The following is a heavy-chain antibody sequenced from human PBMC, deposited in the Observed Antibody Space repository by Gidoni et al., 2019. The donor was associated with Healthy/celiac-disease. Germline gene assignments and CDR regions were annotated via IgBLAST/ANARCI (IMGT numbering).Heavy chain of an antibody. CDR3: ARVDIVVVPAAIDY. D-gene: IGHD2-2*03. CDR1: GGSISSGGYY. Sequence: QVQLQESGPGLVKPSQTLSLTCTVSGGSISSGGYYWSWFRQHPGKGLEWIGYIYYSGSTYYNPSLKSRVTISVDTSKNQFSLKLSSVTAADTAVYYCARVDIVVVPAAIDYWGQGTLVTVSS. J-gene: IGHJ4*02. CDR2: IYYSGST. V-gene: IGHV4-31*03.